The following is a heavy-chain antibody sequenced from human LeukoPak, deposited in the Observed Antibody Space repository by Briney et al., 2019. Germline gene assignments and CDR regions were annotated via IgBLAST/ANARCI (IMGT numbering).Heavy chain of an antibody. CDR2: INPNGGGT. V-gene: IGHV1-2*02. D-gene: IGHD3-16*01. J-gene: IGHJ4*02. Sequence: GASVKVSCKASGYTFSGNFIHWVRQAPGLGLEWLGWINPNGGGTEYAQKFQGRVTMTTETSISTAYMELNSLRADDTAVYFCARTVHADTGGYGQFDSWGQGTQVTVSS. CDR3: ARTVHADTGGYGQFDS. CDR1: GYTFSGNF.